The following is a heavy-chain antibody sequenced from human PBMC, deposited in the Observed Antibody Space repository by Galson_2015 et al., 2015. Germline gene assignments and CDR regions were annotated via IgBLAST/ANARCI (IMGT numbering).Heavy chain of an antibody. Sequence: SLRLSCAASGFTFSSYAMSWVRQAPGKGLEWVSAISGSGGSTYYADSVKGRFTISRDNSKNTLYLQMNSLRAEDTAVYYCAKGHVVRGVILLGPWGQGTLVTVSS. J-gene: IGHJ5*02. D-gene: IGHD3-10*01. CDR1: GFTFSSYA. CDR3: AKGHVVRGVILLGP. V-gene: IGHV3-23*01. CDR2: ISGSGGST.